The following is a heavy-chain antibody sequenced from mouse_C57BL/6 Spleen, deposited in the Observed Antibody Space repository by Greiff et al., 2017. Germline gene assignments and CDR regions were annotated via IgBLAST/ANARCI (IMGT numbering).Heavy chain of an antibody. V-gene: IGHV2-2*01. CDR2: IWSGGST. D-gene: IGHD1-1*01. Sequence: QVQLKESGPGLVQPSQSLSITCTVSGFSLTSYGVHWVRQSPGKGLEWLGVIWSGGSTDYNAAFISRLSITKDNSKSQVFFKMNSLQADDTAIYYCARPASYYGSSGGAMDYWGQGTSVTVSS. J-gene: IGHJ4*01. CDR1: GFSLTSYG. CDR3: ARPASYYGSSGGAMDY.